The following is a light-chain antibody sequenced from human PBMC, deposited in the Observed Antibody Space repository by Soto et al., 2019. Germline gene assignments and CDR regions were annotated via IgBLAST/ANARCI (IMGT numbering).Light chain of an antibody. CDR2: GAS. V-gene: IGKV3-15*01. J-gene: IGKJ1*01. Sequence: EIVMTQSPATLSVSPGERATLSCRASQRFSSNLALYQQKPGQAPRLIIYGASTRATAIPARFIGSGSGTEFTLTISGLKYEDFAVYYCQKYNNWPWKFGQGTQVEIK. CDR3: QKYNNWPWK. CDR1: QRFSSN.